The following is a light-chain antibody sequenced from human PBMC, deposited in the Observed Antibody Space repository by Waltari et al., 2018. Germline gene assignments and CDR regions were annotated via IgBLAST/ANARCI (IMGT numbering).Light chain of an antibody. CDR3: QQHGTLPAT. Sequence: EIVLTQSPGTASLSPGERVTLSCRASQTVGSSSLAWYQQKPGQAPRLVIYRASRRANGIPYRFSGSGSGTDFSLTISRLEPEDFAVYYCQQHGTLPATFGQGTKVEIK. V-gene: IGKV3-20*01. CDR2: RAS. J-gene: IGKJ1*01. CDR1: QTVGSSS.